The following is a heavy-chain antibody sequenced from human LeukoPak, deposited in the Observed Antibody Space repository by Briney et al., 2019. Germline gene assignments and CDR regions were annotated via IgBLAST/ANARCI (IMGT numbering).Heavy chain of an antibody. CDR3: ARLRANRYCSGGSCYSRPYYYYYMDV. CDR1: GGSFSGYY. Sequence: SETLSLTCAVYGGSFSGYYWSWIRQPPGKGLEWIGEINHSGSTNYNPSLKSRVTISVDTSKNQFSLKLSSVTAADTPVYYCARLRANRYCSGGSCYSRPYYYYYMDVWGKGTTVTISS. CDR2: INHSGST. D-gene: IGHD2-15*01. V-gene: IGHV4-34*01. J-gene: IGHJ6*03.